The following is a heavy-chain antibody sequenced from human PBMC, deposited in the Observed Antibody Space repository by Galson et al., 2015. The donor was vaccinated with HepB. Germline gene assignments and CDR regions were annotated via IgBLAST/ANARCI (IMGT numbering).Heavy chain of an antibody. V-gene: IGHV1-2*04. Sequence: SVKVSCKASGYTFTGYYMHWVRQAPGQGLEWMGWINPNSGGTNYAQKFQGWVTMTRDTSISTAYMELSRLRSDDTAVYYCAIGIAAAGTTPYYYYGMDVWGQGTAVTVSS. CDR3: AIGIAAAGTTPYYYYGMDV. CDR2: INPNSGGT. J-gene: IGHJ6*02. D-gene: IGHD6-13*01. CDR1: GYTFTGYY.